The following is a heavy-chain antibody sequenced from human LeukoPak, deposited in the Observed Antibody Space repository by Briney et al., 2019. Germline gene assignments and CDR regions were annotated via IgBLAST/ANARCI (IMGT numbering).Heavy chain of an antibody. CDR3: VRGPYGSGISNWFDP. CDR1: GGSISSSSYY. Sequence: SETLCLTCTVSGGSISSSSYYWGWIRQPPGKGLEWIGRIYYSGSTYYNPSLKSRVTISVDTSKNQFSLKLSSVTAADTAVYYCVRGPYGSGISNWFDPWGQGTQVIVSS. J-gene: IGHJ5*02. V-gene: IGHV4-39*07. CDR2: IYYSGST. D-gene: IGHD3-10*01.